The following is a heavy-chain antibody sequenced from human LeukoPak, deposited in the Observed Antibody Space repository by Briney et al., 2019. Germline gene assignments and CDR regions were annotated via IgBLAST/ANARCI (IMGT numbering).Heavy chain of an antibody. J-gene: IGHJ4*02. CDR2: INPDGSTT. V-gene: IGHV3-74*01. CDR3: VRSRGGNADLDY. Sequence: PGGSLRLSCAASGFTFSSYWMHWVRQAPGKGLVWVTRINPDGSTTTYADSVKGRFTISRDNAKNTLYLQMNSLRAEDTAVYYCVRSRGGNADLDYWGQGTLVTVSS. CDR1: GFTFSSYW. D-gene: IGHD4-23*01.